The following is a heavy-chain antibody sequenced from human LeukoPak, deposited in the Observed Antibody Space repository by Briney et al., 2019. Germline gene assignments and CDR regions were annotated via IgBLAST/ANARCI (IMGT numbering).Heavy chain of an antibody. D-gene: IGHD3-10*01. CDR2: IWYDGSNK. J-gene: IGHJ4*02. CDR1: GFTFSSYG. CDR3: ARDANYGSGSYYFDY. V-gene: IGHV3-33*01. Sequence: GGSLRLSCAASGFTFSSYGMHWVRQAPGKGLEWVAVIWYDGSNKYYADSVKGRFTISRDNSKNTLYLQMNSLRAEDTAVYYCARDANYGSGSYYFDYWGQGTPVTVSS.